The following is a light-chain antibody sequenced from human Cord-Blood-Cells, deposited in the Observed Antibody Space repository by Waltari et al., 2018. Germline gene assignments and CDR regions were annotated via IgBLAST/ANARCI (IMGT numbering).Light chain of an antibody. CDR1: QSVSSN. Sequence: EIVMTQSPATLSVSPGERATLSCRASQSVSSNLAWYQQKPGQAPRLLIYGASTRATGIPARFIGSGSVTEFTLTISSLQSEDFAVYYCQQYNNWLRTFGQGTKLEIK. CDR2: GAS. CDR3: QQYNNWLRT. J-gene: IGKJ2*01. V-gene: IGKV3-15*01.